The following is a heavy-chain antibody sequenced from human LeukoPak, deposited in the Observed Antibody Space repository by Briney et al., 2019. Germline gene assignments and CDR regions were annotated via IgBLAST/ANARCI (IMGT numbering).Heavy chain of an antibody. CDR2: ISGGGGTT. D-gene: IGHD1-26*01. Sequence: GGSLRLSCAASGFTFSSYEMNWVRQAPGKGLEWVSAISGGGGTTYYADSVKGRFTLSRDNSKSTLYLQMNSLRAEDTAVYYCAHHRGSLDSNTEHFQHWGQGTLAMVSS. CDR1: GFTFSSYE. J-gene: IGHJ1*01. CDR3: AHHRGSLDSNTEHFQH. V-gene: IGHV3-23*01.